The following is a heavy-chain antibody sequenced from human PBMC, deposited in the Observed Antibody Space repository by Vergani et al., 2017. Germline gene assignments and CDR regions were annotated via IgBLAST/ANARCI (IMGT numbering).Heavy chain of an antibody. D-gene: IGHD3-3*01. CDR1: GGSISSYY. CDR3: AREPPIILRPEGDNWYCDL. CDR2: IYTSGST. V-gene: IGHV4-4*07. Sequence: QVQLQESGPGLVKPSETLSLTCTVSGGSISSYYWSWIRQPAGEGLEWIGRIYTSGSTNYNPSLKSRVTMSVDTSKNQFSLKLSSVTAADTAVYYCAREPPIILRPEGDNWYCDLWGRGTLVTVSS. J-gene: IGHJ2*01.